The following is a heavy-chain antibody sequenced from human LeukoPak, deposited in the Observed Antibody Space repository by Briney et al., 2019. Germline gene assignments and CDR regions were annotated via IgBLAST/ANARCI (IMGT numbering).Heavy chain of an antibody. D-gene: IGHD7-27*01. V-gene: IGHV4-34*01. Sequence: AETLSLTCAVYGGSFRGYYWSWIRQPPGNGLEWIGEIHYTGATNYKPSLKSRVTISGDPSKNQFSLRVSSVTAADTAVYYCARGVLGPYYFDLWGRGTLVTVSS. CDR3: ARGVLGPYYFDL. CDR2: IHYTGAT. CDR1: GGSFRGYY. J-gene: IGHJ2*01.